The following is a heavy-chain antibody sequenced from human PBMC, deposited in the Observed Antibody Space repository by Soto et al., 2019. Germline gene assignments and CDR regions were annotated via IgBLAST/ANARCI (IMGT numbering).Heavy chain of an antibody. D-gene: IGHD3-9*01. J-gene: IGHJ4*02. CDR3: ARLHFDWLLGNYFAY. CDR1: GGSISSSSYY. Sequence: SETLSLTCTVSGGSISSSSYYWGWIRQPPGKGLEWIGSIYYSGSTYYNPSLKSRVTISVDTSKNQFSLKLSSVTAADTAVYYFARLHFDWLLGNYFAYWAQGTLVTVS. V-gene: IGHV4-39*01. CDR2: IYYSGST.